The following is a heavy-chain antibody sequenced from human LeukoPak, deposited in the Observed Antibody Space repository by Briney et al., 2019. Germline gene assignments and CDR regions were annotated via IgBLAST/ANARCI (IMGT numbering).Heavy chain of an antibody. CDR2: IYYSGST. CDR1: GGSISSGGYS. V-gene: IGHV4-30-4*07. D-gene: IGHD6-6*01. Sequence: SETLSLTCAVSGGSISSGGYSWSWIRQPPGKGLEWIGYIYYSGSTNYNPSLKSRVTISVDTSKNQFSLKLSSVTAADTAVYYCARGTWSSSIDYWGQGTLVTVSS. CDR3: ARGTWSSSIDY. J-gene: IGHJ4*02.